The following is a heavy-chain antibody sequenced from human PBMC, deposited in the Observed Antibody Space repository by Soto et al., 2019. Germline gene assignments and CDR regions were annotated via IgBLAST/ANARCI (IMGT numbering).Heavy chain of an antibody. Sequence: ASETLSLTCTVSGGSISPYYWSWIRQPAGKGLEWIGRIYASGSTNYNPSLKGRVTMSVATSKNQFSLKLSSVTAADTAVYYCARGGMVIIPTATAFDYWGQGTLVTGSS. CDR1: GGSISPYY. V-gene: IGHV4-4*07. CDR2: IYASGST. J-gene: IGHJ4*02. CDR3: ARGGMVIIPTATAFDY. D-gene: IGHD2-2*01.